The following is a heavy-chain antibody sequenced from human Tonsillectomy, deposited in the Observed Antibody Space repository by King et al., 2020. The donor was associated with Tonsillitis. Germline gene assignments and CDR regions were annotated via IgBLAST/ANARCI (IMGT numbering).Heavy chain of an antibody. J-gene: IGHJ4*02. CDR1: GFTFSSYA. Sequence: VQLVESGGGLVQPGGSLRLSCAASGFTFSSYAMSWVRQAPGKGLEWVSGISNSGGNTYYADSVKGRFTISRDNSKNTLYLQMNSLRAGDTAAYYCAKDGHSSGWYYFDYWGQGTLVTVPS. CDR3: AKDGHSSGWYYFDY. V-gene: IGHV3-23*04. D-gene: IGHD6-19*01. CDR2: ISNSGGNT.